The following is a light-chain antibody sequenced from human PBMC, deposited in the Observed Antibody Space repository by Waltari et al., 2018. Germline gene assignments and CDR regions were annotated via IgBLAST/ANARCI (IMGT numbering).Light chain of an antibody. J-gene: IGLJ2*01. V-gene: IGLV3-27*01. Sequence: SYELTQPSSVSVSPGQTARITRSGDVLATKYARWFQQKPGQAPVLVIYKDRERPSGIPARFSGSSSGTTVTLTISGAQVEDEADYYCYSAADNNLVFGGGTKLTVL. CDR1: VLATKY. CDR3: YSAADNNLV. CDR2: KDR.